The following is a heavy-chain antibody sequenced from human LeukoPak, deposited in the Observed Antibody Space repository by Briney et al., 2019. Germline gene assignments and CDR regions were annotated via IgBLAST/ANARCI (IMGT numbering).Heavy chain of an antibody. D-gene: IGHD6-19*01. J-gene: IGHJ1*01. CDR2: ISGSGGST. V-gene: IGHV3-23*01. CDR1: GFTFSSYA. Sequence: PGGSLRLSCAASGFTFSSYAMSWVRQAPGKGLECVSAISGSGGSTYYADSAKGRFTISRDNSKNTLYLQMNSLRAEDTAVYYCAKSRARIAVAGTVYFQHWGQGTLVTVSS. CDR3: AKSRARIAVAGTVYFQH.